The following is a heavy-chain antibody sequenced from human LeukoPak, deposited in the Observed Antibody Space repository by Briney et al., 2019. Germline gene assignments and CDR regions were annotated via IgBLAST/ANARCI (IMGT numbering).Heavy chain of an antibody. V-gene: IGHV3-30*04. D-gene: IGHD5-18*01. Sequence: PGGSLRLSCAASGFTFSSYAMHWVRQAPGKGLEWVAVISYDGSNKYYADSVKGRFTISRDNSKNTLYLQMNSLRAEDTAVYYCAKDLSGYSYGFPVDYWGQGTLVTVSS. J-gene: IGHJ4*02. CDR3: AKDLSGYSYGFPVDY. CDR2: ISYDGSNK. CDR1: GFTFSSYA.